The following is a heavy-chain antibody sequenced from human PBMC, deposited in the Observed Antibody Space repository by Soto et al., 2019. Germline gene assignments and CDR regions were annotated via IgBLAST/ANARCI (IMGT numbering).Heavy chain of an antibody. D-gene: IGHD7-27*01. CDR2: IGGTDGDSDGVP. V-gene: IGHV3-23*01. CDR1: GFILNNYA. J-gene: IGHJ3*01. Sequence: VQLLESGGDLVQPGGSLRLSCVASGFILNNYAMSWVRQAPGKGLEWVSTIGGTDGDSDGVPWYEDSVKGRFTISRDSSANTLFLHIDNLSAEDSALYYCVKRGRNWVAFDVWGQGTTVVVSS. CDR3: VKRGRNWVAFDV.